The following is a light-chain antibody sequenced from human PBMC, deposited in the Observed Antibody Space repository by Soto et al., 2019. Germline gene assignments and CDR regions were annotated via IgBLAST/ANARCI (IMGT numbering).Light chain of an antibody. Sequence: EIVLTQSPATLSLSPGERATLSCRASQSVSSYLSWYQQQPGQAPRRLLYDASNRATGIQARFSGGGCGTVFTLTISSQEPEYSAVYYCQQRSNPITFGQGTRLEIK. CDR1: QSVSSY. J-gene: IGKJ5*01. V-gene: IGKV3-11*01. CDR2: DAS. CDR3: QQRSNPIT.